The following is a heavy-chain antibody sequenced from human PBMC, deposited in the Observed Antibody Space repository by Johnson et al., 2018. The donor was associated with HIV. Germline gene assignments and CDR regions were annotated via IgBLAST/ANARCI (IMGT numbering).Heavy chain of an antibody. J-gene: IGHJ3*02. CDR2: IKYDGRNE. V-gene: IGHV3-30*02. D-gene: IGHD5-18*01. CDR1: GFSFSNFG. Sequence: QVQLVESGGGVVQRGGSLRLSCAASGFSFSNFGIHWVRQAPGKGLEWVAFIKYDGRNEYYADSVKGRFTISRDNSKNTVYLQMNSLSAEDTAVYYCAARRRDGYPYDAFDIWGQGTMVTVSS. CDR3: AARRRDGYPYDAFDI.